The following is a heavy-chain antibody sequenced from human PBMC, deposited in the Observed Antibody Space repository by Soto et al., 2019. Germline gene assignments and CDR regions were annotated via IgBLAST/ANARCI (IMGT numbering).Heavy chain of an antibody. J-gene: IGHJ4*02. CDR3: ARERDGYKWLDY. CDR1: GFTFGDYY. V-gene: IGHV3-11*01. Sequence: QVQLVESGGGLVKPGGSLRLSCAASGFTFGDYYMSWIRQAPGKGLEWVSYISGSGSTIYYADSVKGRFTISRDNAKNSLYTQMNSLIAEDTAVYYCARERDGYKWLDYWGQGTLVTVSS. CDR2: ISGSGSTI. D-gene: IGHD5-12*01.